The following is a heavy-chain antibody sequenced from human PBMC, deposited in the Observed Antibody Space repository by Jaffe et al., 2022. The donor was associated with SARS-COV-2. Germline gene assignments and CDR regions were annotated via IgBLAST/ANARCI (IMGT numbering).Heavy chain of an antibody. CDR2: MSYDEKNK. CDR3: ARDQGSGGNHYYYGMDV. CDR1: GSTFDSYG. Sequence: QVQLVESGGGVVQPGRSLRLSCAASGSTFDSYGMHWVRQVPGKGLEWVAVMSYDEKNKYYADSVKGRFTISRDNSKNTLYLQMSSLRAEDTAVYYCARDQGSGGNHYYYGMDVWGQGTTVTVSS. V-gene: IGHV3-30*03. J-gene: IGHJ6*02. D-gene: IGHD6-19*01.